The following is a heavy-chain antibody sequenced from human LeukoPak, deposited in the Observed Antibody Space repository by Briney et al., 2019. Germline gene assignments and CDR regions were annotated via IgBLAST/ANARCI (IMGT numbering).Heavy chain of an antibody. V-gene: IGHV1-2*02. CDR3: VRDRWFGELPDY. CDR2: INPNSGGT. D-gene: IGHD3-10*01. CDR1: GYTFTSYA. Sequence: GASVKVSCKASGYTFTSYAMHWVRQAPGQRLEWMGWINPNSGGTNYAQKFQGRVTMTRDTSISTAYMELSGLRSDDTAVYYCVRDRWFGELPDYWGQGTLVTVSS. J-gene: IGHJ4*02.